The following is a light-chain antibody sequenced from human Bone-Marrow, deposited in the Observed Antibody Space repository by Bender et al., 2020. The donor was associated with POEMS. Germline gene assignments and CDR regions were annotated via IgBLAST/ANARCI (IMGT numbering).Light chain of an antibody. V-gene: IGLV3-25*03. CDR2: NDS. CDR3: QSSDRSGTYV. Sequence: SYELTQPPSVSVSPGQTARITCSGEGLAKQFTYWYQQKSGQAPVLVIFNDSERPSGIPERISGPSSGTTATLTISEIQAEDEADYYCQSSDRSGTYVFGSGTTVTVL. J-gene: IGLJ1*01. CDR1: GLAKQF.